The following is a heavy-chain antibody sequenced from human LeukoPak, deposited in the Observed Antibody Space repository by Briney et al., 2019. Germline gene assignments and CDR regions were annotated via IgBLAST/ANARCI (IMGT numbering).Heavy chain of an antibody. V-gene: IGHV4-30-2*01. J-gene: IGHJ3*02. CDR2: IYHSGST. CDR3: ARGQRWLPPQI. Sequence: SETLSLTCAVSGGSISSGGYSWSWIRQPPGKGRGGIGYIYHSGSTYYNPSLKSRVTISVDTSKNQFSLKLSSVTAADTAVYYCARGQRWLPPQIWGQGTMVTVSS. CDR1: GGSISSGGYS. D-gene: IGHD5-24*01.